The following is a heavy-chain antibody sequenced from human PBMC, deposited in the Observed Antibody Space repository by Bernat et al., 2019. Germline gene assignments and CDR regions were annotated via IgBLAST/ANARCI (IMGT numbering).Heavy chain of an antibody. Sequence: QVQLVQSGAKVKKPGASVKVSCKASGYTFTSYGISWVRQAPGQGLEWMGWISAYNGNTNYAQKLQGRVTMTTDTSTSTAYMELRSLRSDDTAVYYCARAGYCSSTSCYAEGYYYYYYMDVWGKGTTVTVSS. V-gene: IGHV1-18*01. CDR2: ISAYNGNT. J-gene: IGHJ6*03. CDR3: ARAGYCSSTSCYAEGYYYYYYMDV. D-gene: IGHD2-2*01. CDR1: GYTFTSYG.